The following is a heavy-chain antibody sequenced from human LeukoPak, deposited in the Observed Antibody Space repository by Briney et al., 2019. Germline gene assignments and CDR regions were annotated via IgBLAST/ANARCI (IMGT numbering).Heavy chain of an antibody. J-gene: IGHJ4*02. CDR2: IIPIFGTA. D-gene: IGHD3-22*01. Sequence: GASVKVSCKASGGTFSSYAISWVRQAPGQGLEWMGGIIPIFGTANYAQKFQGRVTITADESTSTAYMELSSLRSDDTAVYYCASGPGHYDSSGYYSSSRPSYFDYWGQGTLVTVSS. CDR1: GGTFSSYA. V-gene: IGHV1-69*13. CDR3: ASGPGHYDSSGYYSSSRPSYFDY.